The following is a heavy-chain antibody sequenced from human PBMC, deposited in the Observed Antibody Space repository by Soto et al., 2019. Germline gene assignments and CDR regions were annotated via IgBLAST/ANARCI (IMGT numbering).Heavy chain of an antibody. CDR1: GFTFSDYY. CDR2: ISSSSSYT. J-gene: IGHJ3*02. CDR3: ARSPLVVIAFDI. V-gene: IGHV3-11*03. D-gene: IGHD6-13*01. Sequence: PGGSLRLSCAASGFTFSDYYMSWIRQAPGNGLEWVSYISSSSSYTNYADSVKGRFTISRDNAKNSLYLQMNSLRSDDTAVYYCARSPLVVIAFDIWGQGTMVTVSS.